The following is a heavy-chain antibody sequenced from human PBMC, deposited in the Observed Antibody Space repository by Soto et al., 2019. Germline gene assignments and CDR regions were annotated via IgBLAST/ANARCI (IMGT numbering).Heavy chain of an antibody. V-gene: IGHV3-23*01. Sequence: EVQLLESGGGLVQPGGSLRLSCAASGITFSSYAMSWVRQAPGKGLEWVSAISTSGVSTYYADSVKGRFTISRDNSKNTMYLQMNSLRAEDTAVYYCAKGAGGVATWVYFDCWGQGTLLTVSS. CDR1: GITFSSYA. CDR3: AKGAGGVATWVYFDC. CDR2: ISTSGVST. J-gene: IGHJ4*02. D-gene: IGHD5-12*01.